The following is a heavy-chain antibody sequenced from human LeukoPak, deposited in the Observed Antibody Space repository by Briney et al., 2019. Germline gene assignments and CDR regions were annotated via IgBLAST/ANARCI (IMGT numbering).Heavy chain of an antibody. D-gene: IGHD3-3*01. CDR2: IYYSGST. J-gene: IGHJ4*02. Sequence: SETLSLTCTVSGGSISSYYWSWIRQPPGKGLEWIGFIYYSGSTNYNPSLKSRVTISVDTSKNQFSLKLSSVTAADTAVYYCARHVNYDFWSGYRSALDYWGQGTLVTVSS. CDR3: ARHVNYDFWSGYRSALDY. V-gene: IGHV4-59*08. CDR1: GGSISSYY.